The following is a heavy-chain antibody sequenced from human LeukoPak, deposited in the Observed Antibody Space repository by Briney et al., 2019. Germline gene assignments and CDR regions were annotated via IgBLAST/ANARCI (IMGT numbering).Heavy chain of an antibody. J-gene: IGHJ6*02. D-gene: IGHD3-9*01. CDR2: ISGDGRNI. CDR1: GFTFSSYW. CDR3: TRDLMDYDVSTGLHHYYMDV. V-gene: IGHV3-74*01. Sequence: GGSPRLSCVASGFTFSSYWMHWVRQDPRKGLVWVSRISGDGRNINYADSVRGRFTISRDNAKNTLYLQMNTLRVEDTAVHYCTRDLMDYDVSTGLHHYYMDVWGQGTTVTVSS.